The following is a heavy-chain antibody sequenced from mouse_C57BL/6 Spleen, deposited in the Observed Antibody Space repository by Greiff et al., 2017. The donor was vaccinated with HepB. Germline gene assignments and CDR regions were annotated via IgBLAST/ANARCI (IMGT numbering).Heavy chain of an antibody. CDR1: GYSITSGYY. CDR2: ISYDGSN. Sequence: EVKLLESGPGLVKPSQSLSLTCSVPGYSITSGYYWNWIRQFPGNKLEWMGYISYDGSNNYNPSLKNRISITRDTSKNQFFLKLNSVTTEDTATYYCARREYYGTFAYWGQGTLVTVSA. V-gene: IGHV3-6*01. D-gene: IGHD2-1*01. J-gene: IGHJ3*01. CDR3: ARREYYGTFAY.